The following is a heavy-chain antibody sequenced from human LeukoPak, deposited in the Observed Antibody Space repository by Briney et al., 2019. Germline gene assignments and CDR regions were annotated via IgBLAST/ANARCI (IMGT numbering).Heavy chain of an antibody. D-gene: IGHD6-19*01. Sequence: GGSLRLSCAASGFTFDDYGMSWVRQAPGKGLEWVSGINWNGGSTGYADSVKGRFTISRDNAKNSLYLQMNSLRAEDTAVYYCARDLWEQWLVRARVSLDYWGQGTLVTVSS. CDR2: INWNGGST. CDR3: ARDLWEQWLVRARVSLDY. V-gene: IGHV3-20*04. J-gene: IGHJ4*02. CDR1: GFTFDDYG.